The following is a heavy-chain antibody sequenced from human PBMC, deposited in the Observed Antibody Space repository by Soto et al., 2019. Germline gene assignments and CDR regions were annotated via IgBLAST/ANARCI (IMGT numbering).Heavy chain of an antibody. D-gene: IGHD2-15*01. CDR2: IIPIFGTA. V-gene: IGHV1-69*12. CDR1: GGTFSSYA. J-gene: IGHJ6*02. Sequence: QVQLVQSGAEVKKPGSSVKVSCKASGGTFSSYAISWVRQAPGQGLEWMGGIIPIFGTANYAQKFQGRVTITADESTSTAYMELSSLRSEDTAVYYCARGRSVRFTSYYYYGMDVWGQGTTVTVSS. CDR3: ARGRSVRFTSYYYYGMDV.